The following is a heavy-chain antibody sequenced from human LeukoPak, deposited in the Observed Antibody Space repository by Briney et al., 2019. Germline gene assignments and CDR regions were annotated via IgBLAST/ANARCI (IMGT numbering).Heavy chain of an antibody. V-gene: IGHV5-51*01. CDR2: FYPGDSDT. Sequence: GESPKVSCKGSGYSFTSYWIGWVRQMPGKGLEWMGMFYPGDSDTRYSPSFQGQVTISADKSITTAYLQWSSLKASDTAMYYCARRTNIRDYDILTGYLTHYRFDAWGQGTLVTVSS. D-gene: IGHD3-9*01. J-gene: IGHJ5*02. CDR1: GYSFTSYW. CDR3: ARRTNIRDYDILTGYLTHYRFDA.